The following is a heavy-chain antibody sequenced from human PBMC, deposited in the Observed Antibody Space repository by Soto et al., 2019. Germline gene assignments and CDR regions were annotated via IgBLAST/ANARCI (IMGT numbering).Heavy chain of an antibody. V-gene: IGHV4-34*01. CDR3: ERVFYYGSGSYFS. J-gene: IGHJ5*02. CDR1: GGSFSGYY. D-gene: IGHD3-10*01. CDR2: INHSGST. Sequence: SETLSLTCAVYGGSFSGYYWSWIRQPPGKGLEWIGEINHSGSTNYNPSLKSRVTISVDTSKNQFSLKLSSVTAADTAVYYCERVFYYGSGSYFSWGRGPLFTVSS.